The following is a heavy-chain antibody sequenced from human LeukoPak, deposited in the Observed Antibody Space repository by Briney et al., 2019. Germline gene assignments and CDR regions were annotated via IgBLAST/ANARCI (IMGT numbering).Heavy chain of an antibody. CDR1: GGSISSGGYS. J-gene: IGHJ5*02. V-gene: IGHV4-30-2*01. CDR2: IYHSGST. Sequence: PSETLSLTCAVSGGSISSGGYSWSWIRQPPRKGLEWIGYIYHSGSTYYNPSLKRRVTISVDRSKNQFSLRLASVTAADTAVYYCARVGALFGVDPNWIDPWGQGTLVTVSS. D-gene: IGHD3-3*01. CDR3: ARVGALFGVDPNWIDP.